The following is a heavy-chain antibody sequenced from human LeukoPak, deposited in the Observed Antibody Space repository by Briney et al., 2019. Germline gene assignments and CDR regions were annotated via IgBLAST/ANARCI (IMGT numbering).Heavy chain of an antibody. CDR3: ARARGQLWDLIDY. Sequence: PGGSLRLSCAASGFTFSSYEMNWVRQAPGKGLEWVSYISSSGSTIYYADSVKGRSTISRDNAKNSLYLQMNSLRAEDTAVYYCARARGQLWDLIDYWGQGTLVTVSS. CDR1: GFTFSSYE. CDR2: ISSSGSTI. J-gene: IGHJ4*02. D-gene: IGHD5-18*01. V-gene: IGHV3-48*03.